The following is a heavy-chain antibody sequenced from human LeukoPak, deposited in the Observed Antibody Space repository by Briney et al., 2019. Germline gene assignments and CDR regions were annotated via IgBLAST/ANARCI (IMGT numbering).Heavy chain of an antibody. Sequence: SETLSLTYAVYGGSFSGYYWSWIRQPPGKGLEWIGEINHSGSTNYNPSLKSRVTISVDTSKNQFSLKLSSVTAADTAVYYCARIGPYSSGFDPWGQGTLVTVSS. D-gene: IGHD6-19*01. J-gene: IGHJ5*02. V-gene: IGHV4-34*01. CDR2: INHSGST. CDR3: ARIGPYSSGFDP. CDR1: GGSFSGYY.